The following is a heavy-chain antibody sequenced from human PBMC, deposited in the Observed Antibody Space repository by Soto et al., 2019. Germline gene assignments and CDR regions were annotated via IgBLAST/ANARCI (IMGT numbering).Heavy chain of an antibody. CDR2: IYYSGST. D-gene: IGHD2-2*01. Sequence: SETLSLTCTVSGGSVSSGSYYWSWIRQPPGKGLEWIGYIYYSGSTNYNPSLKSRVTISVDTSKNQFSLKLSSVTAADTAVYYCARGIPNIVLVPAANNWFDPWGQGTLVTVSS. J-gene: IGHJ5*02. V-gene: IGHV4-61*01. CDR1: GGSVSSGSYY. CDR3: ARGIPNIVLVPAANNWFDP.